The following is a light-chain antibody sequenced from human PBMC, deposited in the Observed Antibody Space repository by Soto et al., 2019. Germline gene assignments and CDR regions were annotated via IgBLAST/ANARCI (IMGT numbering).Light chain of an antibody. CDR2: AIS. CDR1: QGIRND. J-gene: IGKJ4*01. V-gene: IGKV1-6*01. CDR3: LQDYSYPLT. Sequence: AIQMTQSPSALFASVGDRVIITGRAIQGIRNDLGWYQQKPGKAPKLLIYAISNLESGVPSRFSGSGSGTEFTLTISSLQPEDFATYYCLQDYSYPLTFGGGTKVEIK.